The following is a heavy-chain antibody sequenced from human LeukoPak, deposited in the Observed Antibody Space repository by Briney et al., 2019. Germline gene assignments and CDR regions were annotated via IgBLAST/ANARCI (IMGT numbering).Heavy chain of an antibody. J-gene: IGHJ4*02. Sequence: GGSLKLSCAPSEFTFSRHGMNGVPKAPGKGLEWVAIISNDGSRKYYAHSVEGRFTISRDNSKNTLYLQMDSLRAEDTAVYYCARDRAWNYFDYWGQGTLVAVSS. V-gene: IGHV3-30*03. D-gene: IGHD3-3*01. CDR2: ISNDGSRK. CDR1: EFTFSRHG. CDR3: ARDRAWNYFDY.